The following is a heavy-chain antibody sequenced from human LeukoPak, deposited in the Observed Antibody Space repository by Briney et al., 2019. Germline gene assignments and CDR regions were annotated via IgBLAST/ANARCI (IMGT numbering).Heavy chain of an antibody. CDR2: ISAYNGNT. V-gene: IGHV1-18*01. CDR3: AREGAAAGKRNWFDP. CDR1: GYTFTSYG. D-gene: IGHD6-13*01. Sequence: ASVKISCKASGYTFTSYGISRVRQAPGQGLEWMGWISAYNGNTNYAQKLQGRVTMTTDTSTSTAYMELRSLRSDDTAVYYCAREGAAAGKRNWFDPWGQGTLVTVSS. J-gene: IGHJ5*02.